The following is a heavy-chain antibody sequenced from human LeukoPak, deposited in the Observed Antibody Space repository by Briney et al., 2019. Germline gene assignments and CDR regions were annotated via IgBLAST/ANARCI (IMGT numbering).Heavy chain of an antibody. Sequence: PSETLSLTCTVSGYSISSGYYWGWIRQPPGKGLEWIGNIYHTGSTYYNPSLKSRVTISVDTSKNHFSLKLSSVTAADTAVYYCARTEPLAVAGTIDYWGQGTLVTVSS. D-gene: IGHD6-19*01. V-gene: IGHV4-38-2*02. J-gene: IGHJ4*02. CDR2: IYHTGST. CDR1: GYSISSGYY. CDR3: ARTEPLAVAGTIDY.